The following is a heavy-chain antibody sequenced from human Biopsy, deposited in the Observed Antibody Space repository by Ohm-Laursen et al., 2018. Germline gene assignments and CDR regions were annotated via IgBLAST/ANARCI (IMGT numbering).Heavy chain of an antibody. Sequence: ASVKVSCKASGYTFSNYNVNWVRQATGQGLEWMGWMNPNSGNTGYAQKFQGRVTMTRNTSISTAYMELSSLTSVDTAVYYCARDFNYDGGGSFNFDYWGQGTLVTVSS. J-gene: IGHJ4*02. D-gene: IGHD3-22*01. V-gene: IGHV1-8*01. CDR2: MNPNSGNT. CDR3: ARDFNYDGGGSFNFDY. CDR1: GYTFSNYN.